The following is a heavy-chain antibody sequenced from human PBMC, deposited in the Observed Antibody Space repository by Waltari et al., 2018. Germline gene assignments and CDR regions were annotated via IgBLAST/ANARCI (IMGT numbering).Heavy chain of an antibody. CDR2: IYGSSTST. D-gene: IGHD4-17*01. Sequence: QVQLQESGPGVVKPSETLSLTCAVSGDSISDSYWWSWIRQPPGKGLEWIGYIYGSSTSTNYNPSLKSRVTISKDTSKNQFSLKLSSVTAADTAVYYCARSYGGALDVWGRGVLVTVSS. J-gene: IGHJ4*02. CDR1: GDSISDSYW. CDR3: ARSYGGALDV. V-gene: IGHV4-28*01.